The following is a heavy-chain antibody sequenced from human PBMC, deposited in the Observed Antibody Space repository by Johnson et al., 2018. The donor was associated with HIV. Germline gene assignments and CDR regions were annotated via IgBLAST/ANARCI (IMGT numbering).Heavy chain of an antibody. CDR3: ARVGSAAADLHDAFGI. CDR1: GFTFSSYA. Sequence: MLLVESGGGLVQPGGSLRLSCAASGFTFSSYAMSWVRQAPGKGLEWVSAISGSGGRTYYADSVKGRFTLSRDNSKNTLYLQMNSLRPEDTAVYYCARVGSAAADLHDAFGIWGQGTMVSVSS. CDR2: ISGSGGRT. D-gene: IGHD6-13*01. J-gene: IGHJ3*02. V-gene: IGHV3-23*04.